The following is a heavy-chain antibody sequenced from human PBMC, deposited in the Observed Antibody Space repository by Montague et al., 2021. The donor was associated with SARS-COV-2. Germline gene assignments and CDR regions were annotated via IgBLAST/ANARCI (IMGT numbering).Heavy chain of an antibody. Sequence: SETLSLTCAGDGGSGGMSNWRRSVHQTPGMELACIREICHRVGNKYNPSLKSRVTISVDKSKNQFSLKLSSVTAADTAVCYCARTLLGYCSSTSCYGARPWYYWVYWGQGTVVSVSS. D-gene: IGHD2-2*01. V-gene: IGHV4-4*02. CDR2: ICHRVGN. CDR3: ARTLLGYCSSTSCYGARPWYYWVY. CDR1: GGSGGMSNW. J-gene: IGHJ4*02.